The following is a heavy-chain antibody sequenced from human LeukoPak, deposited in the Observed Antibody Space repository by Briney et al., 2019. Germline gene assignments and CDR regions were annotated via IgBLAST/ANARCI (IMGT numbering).Heavy chain of an antibody. Sequence: SETLSLTCTVSGGSISSCYWSWIRQPPGEGLEWGGYIYYSGSTNYNPSLKSRVTISVDTSKNQFSLKLSSVTAADAAVYYCARDRRYGDYPLYGMDVWGKGTTVTVSS. CDR1: GGSISSCY. CDR3: ARDRRYGDYPLYGMDV. V-gene: IGHV4-59*01. CDR2: IYYSGST. J-gene: IGHJ6*04. D-gene: IGHD4-17*01.